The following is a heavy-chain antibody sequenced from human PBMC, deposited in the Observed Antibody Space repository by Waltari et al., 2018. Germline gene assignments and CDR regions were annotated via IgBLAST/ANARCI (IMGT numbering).Heavy chain of an antibody. CDR2: IYHSGST. J-gene: IGHJ5*02. D-gene: IGHD6-19*01. CDR1: GYSISSGYS. Sequence: QVQLQESGPGLVKPSETLSLPCAVSGYSISSGYSWGWIRQPPGKGLEWIGSIYHSGSTYYNPSLKSRVTISVDTSKNQFALKLGSVTAADTAVYYCATEAVAGEGWFDPWGQGTLVTVSS. CDR3: ATEAVAGEGWFDP. V-gene: IGHV4-38-2*02.